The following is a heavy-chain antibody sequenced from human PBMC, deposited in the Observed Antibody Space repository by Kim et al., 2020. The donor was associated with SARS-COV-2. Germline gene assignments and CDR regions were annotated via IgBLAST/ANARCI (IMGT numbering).Heavy chain of an antibody. J-gene: IGHJ6*02. CDR2: ISGSGGST. V-gene: IGHV3-23*01. D-gene: IGHD3-9*01. Sequence: GGSLRLSCAASGFTFSSYAMSWVRQAPGKGLEWVSAISGSGGSTYYADSVKGRFTISRDNSKNTLYLQMNSLRAEDTAVYYCAKALPNVGSYYDILTGYQAHYYYYYGMDVWGQGTTVTVSS. CDR3: AKALPNVGSYYDILTGYQAHYYYYYGMDV. CDR1: GFTFSSYA.